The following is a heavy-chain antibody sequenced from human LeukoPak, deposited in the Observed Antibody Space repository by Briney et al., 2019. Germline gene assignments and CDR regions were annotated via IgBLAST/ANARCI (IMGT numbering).Heavy chain of an antibody. CDR1: GGSISSYY. Sequence: SETLSLTCTVSGGSISSYYWSWIRQPPGKGLEWIGYIYYSGSTNYNPSLKSRVTISVDTSKNQFSLKLSSVTAADTAVYYCARDRLDNGYDFWSGGRNYYYYYGMDVWGQGTTVTVSS. V-gene: IGHV4-59*01. J-gene: IGHJ6*02. CDR3: ARDRLDNGYDFWSGGRNYYYYYGMDV. D-gene: IGHD3-3*01. CDR2: IYYSGST.